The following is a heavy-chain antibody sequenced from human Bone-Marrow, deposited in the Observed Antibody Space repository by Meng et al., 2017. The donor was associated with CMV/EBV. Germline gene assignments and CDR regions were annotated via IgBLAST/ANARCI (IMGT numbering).Heavy chain of an antibody. CDR2: IRYDGSNK. Sequence: GESLKISCAASGFTFSSYGMHWVRQAPGKGLEWVAFIRYDGSNKYYADSVKGRFTISRDNSKNTLYLQMNSLRAEDTAVYYCAKDRFFGEVGYFDYWGQGTLVTVSS. CDR3: AKDRFFGEVGYFDY. V-gene: IGHV3-30*02. CDR1: GFTFSSYG. J-gene: IGHJ4*02. D-gene: IGHD3-3*01.